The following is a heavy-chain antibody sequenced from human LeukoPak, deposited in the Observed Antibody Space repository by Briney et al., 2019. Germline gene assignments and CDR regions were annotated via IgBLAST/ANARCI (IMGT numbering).Heavy chain of an antibody. CDR1: GFTFSSYS. J-gene: IGHJ4*02. CDR3: ARDSTVITPFDY. CDR2: ITNSRSTI. Sequence: GGSLRLSCAASGFTFSSYSMNWVRQAPGKGLEWVSSITNSRSTIYYADSVKGRFTISRDNAKNSLYLQMNSLRVEDTAVYYCARDSTVITPFDYWGQGTLVTVSS. V-gene: IGHV3-48*04. D-gene: IGHD4-23*01.